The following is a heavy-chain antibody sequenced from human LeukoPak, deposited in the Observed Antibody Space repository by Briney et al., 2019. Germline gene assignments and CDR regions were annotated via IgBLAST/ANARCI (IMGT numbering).Heavy chain of an antibody. D-gene: IGHD1-1*01. V-gene: IGHV3-30*18. Sequence: GGSLRLSCAASGFTFSSYGMHWVRQAPGKGLEWVAVISYDGSNKYYADSVKGRFTISRDNSKNTLYLQMNSLRAEDTAVYYCAKDQLERRLIAYYMDVWGKGTTVTVSS. CDR1: GFTFSSYG. J-gene: IGHJ6*03. CDR3: AKDQLERRLIAYYMDV. CDR2: ISYDGSNK.